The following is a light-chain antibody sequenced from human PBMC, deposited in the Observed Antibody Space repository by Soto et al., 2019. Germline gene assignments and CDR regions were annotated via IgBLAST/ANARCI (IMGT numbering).Light chain of an antibody. CDR2: EVN. J-gene: IGLJ1*01. V-gene: IGLV2-8*01. CDR3: SSYAGSSTYV. Sequence: QSVLTQPPSASGSPGQSVTISCTGTISDVGGYNYVAWYRQHPGKAPKLMIYEVNKRPSGVPDRFSGSKSGSTASLTVSGLQAEDEADYYCSSYAGSSTYVFGTGTKLTVL. CDR1: ISDVGGYNY.